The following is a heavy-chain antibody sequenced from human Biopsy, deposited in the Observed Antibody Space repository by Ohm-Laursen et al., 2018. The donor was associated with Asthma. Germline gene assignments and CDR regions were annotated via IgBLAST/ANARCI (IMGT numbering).Heavy chain of an antibody. CDR1: GYNFISFA. J-gene: IGHJ3*01. Sequence: VSSVKVSCKASGYNFISFAIHWVRQAPGQRLEWMGWINAGNGNTEYSQKFQGRVTITRDTSASTAYMDLSSLRSEDTAVYYCARTYYDFLTGQVKDVFGVWGQGTMVTVSS. V-gene: IGHV1-3*01. D-gene: IGHD3-9*01. CDR3: ARTYYDFLTGQVKDVFGV. CDR2: INAGNGNT.